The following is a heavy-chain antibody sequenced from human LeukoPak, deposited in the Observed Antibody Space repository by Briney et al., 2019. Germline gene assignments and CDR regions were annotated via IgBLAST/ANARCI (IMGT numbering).Heavy chain of an antibody. CDR1: GFTFSSYA. Sequence: GGSLRLSCAASGFTFSSYAMSWVRQAPGKGLEWVSAISGSGGSTYYADSVKGRFTISRDNSKNALYLQMNSLRAEDTAVYYCAKDSINYYDSSGYCYVWGQGTLVTVSS. CDR2: ISGSGGST. CDR3: AKDSINYYDSSGYCYV. J-gene: IGHJ4*02. V-gene: IGHV3-23*01. D-gene: IGHD3-22*01.